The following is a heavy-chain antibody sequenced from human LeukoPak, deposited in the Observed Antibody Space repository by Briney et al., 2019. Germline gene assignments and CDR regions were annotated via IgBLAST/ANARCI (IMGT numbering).Heavy chain of an antibody. J-gene: IGHJ4*02. CDR2: ISGSGGST. V-gene: IGHV3-23*01. Sequence: GGSLRLSCAASGFTFSSYAMSWVRQAPGKGLEWVSAISGSGGSTYYADSVKGRFTISRDNSKNTLYLQMNSLRAEDTAVYYCAKVTAQRLVPKRMDRKPMEFDYWGQGTLVTVSS. CDR3: AKVTAQRLVPKRMDRKPMEFDY. CDR1: GFTFSSYA. D-gene: IGHD6-19*01.